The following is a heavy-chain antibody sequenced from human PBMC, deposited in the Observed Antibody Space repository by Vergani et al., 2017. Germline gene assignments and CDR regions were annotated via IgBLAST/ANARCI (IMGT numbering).Heavy chain of an antibody. V-gene: IGHV4-39*01. Sequence: QLQLQESGPGLVKPSETLSLTCTVSGGSITYGAFYWGWIRQSPGKGLEWIGSIYYSENKFYNPSLECRVTLSIDTTKNQFSLKLKPVTAADTAVYYCARCFRDEGMIYGGTVENWFDPWGQGTLVTVSS. CDR1: GGSITYGAFY. D-gene: IGHD3-22*01. CDR2: IYYSENK. J-gene: IGHJ5*02. CDR3: ARCFRDEGMIYGGTVENWFDP.